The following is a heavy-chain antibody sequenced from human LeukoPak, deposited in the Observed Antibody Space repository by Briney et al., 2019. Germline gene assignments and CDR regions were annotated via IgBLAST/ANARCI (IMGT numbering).Heavy chain of an antibody. V-gene: IGHV3-23*01. CDR3: AKAGGSGSYFGGDY. D-gene: IGHD1-26*01. Sequence: PGGSLRLSCAASGFTFSSYAVSWVRQAPGKGLEWVSAISGSGGSTYYADSVKGRFTISRDNSKNTLYLQMNSLRAEDTAVYYCAKAGGSGSYFGGDYWGQGTLVTVSS. CDR2: ISGSGGST. CDR1: GFTFSSYA. J-gene: IGHJ4*02.